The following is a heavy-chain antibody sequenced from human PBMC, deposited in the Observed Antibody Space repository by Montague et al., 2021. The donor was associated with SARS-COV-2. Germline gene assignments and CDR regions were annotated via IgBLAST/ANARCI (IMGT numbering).Heavy chain of an antibody. CDR1: GFSLNTNGMG. CDR2: IYWDVDK. J-gene: IGHJ4*02. V-gene: IGHV2-5*02. CDR3: TRYTSRMYGSFDY. D-gene: IGHD3-16*02. Sequence: PALVKPTQTLTLTCTVSGFSLNTNGMGVGWIRQPPGEAPAWLALIYWDVDKRYSPSLKTRLTITKDASRNQVVPTMTNVDPGDTGTYFCTRYTSRMYGSFDYWGQGALVSVSS.